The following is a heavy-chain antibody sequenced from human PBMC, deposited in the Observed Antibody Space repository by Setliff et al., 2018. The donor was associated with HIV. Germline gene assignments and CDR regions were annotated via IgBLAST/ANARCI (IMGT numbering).Heavy chain of an antibody. D-gene: IGHD2-15*01. V-gene: IGHV1-18*01. CDR1: GYTFASHN. Sequence: GASVKVSCKASGYTFASHNIYWVRQAPGQGLEWMGWINIYTGDRTYADNFQYRVTMTADTSTSTVYMELRHLRSDDTAVYYCARDSSASRTPPLHWGQGTLVTVSS. CDR2: INIYTGDR. J-gene: IGHJ4*02. CDR3: ARDSSASRTPPLH.